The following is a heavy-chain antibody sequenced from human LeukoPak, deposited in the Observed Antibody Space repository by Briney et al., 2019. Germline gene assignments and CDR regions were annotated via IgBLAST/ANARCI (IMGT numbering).Heavy chain of an antibody. V-gene: IGHV1-2*02. CDR3: ARARVAAAGRLSGLHY. D-gene: IGHD6-13*01. Sequence: GASVKVPCKASGYTFTGYYLHWVRQAPGQGLEWMGCVNPNSGDTNYAQKFQGSVTMTRDTSISTVYMELSRLRSDDTAVYYCARARVAAAGRLSGLHYWGQGTLVTVSS. CDR2: VNPNSGDT. CDR1: GYTFTGYY. J-gene: IGHJ4*02.